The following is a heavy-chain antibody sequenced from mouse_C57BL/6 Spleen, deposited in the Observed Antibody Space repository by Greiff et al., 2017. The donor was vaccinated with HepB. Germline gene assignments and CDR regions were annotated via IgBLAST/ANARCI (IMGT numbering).Heavy chain of an antibody. D-gene: IGHD2-5*01. J-gene: IGHJ4*01. CDR2: IDPSDSYT. V-gene: IGHV1-59*01. CDR1: GYTFTSYW. CDR3: AKGYSNYGDYAMDY. Sequence: QVQLKQPGAELVRPGTSVKLSCKASGYTFTSYWMHWVKQRPGQGLEWIGVIDPSDSYTNYNQKFKGKATLTVDTSSSTAYMQLSSLTSEDSAVYYCAKGYSNYGDYAMDYWGQGTSVTVSS.